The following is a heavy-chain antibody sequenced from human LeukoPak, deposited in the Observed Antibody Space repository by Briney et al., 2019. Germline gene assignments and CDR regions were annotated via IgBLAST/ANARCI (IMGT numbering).Heavy chain of an antibody. J-gene: IGHJ5*02. CDR3: ARGDVGATAVPFDP. D-gene: IGHD1-26*01. CDR2: INHSGST. Sequence: PSETLSLTCAVYGGSFSGYYWSWIRQPPGKGLEWIGEINHSGSTNYNPSLKSRVTISVDTSKNQFSLKLTSVTAADTAVYYCARGDVGATAVPFDPWGQRTLVTVSS. CDR1: GGSFSGYY. V-gene: IGHV4-34*01.